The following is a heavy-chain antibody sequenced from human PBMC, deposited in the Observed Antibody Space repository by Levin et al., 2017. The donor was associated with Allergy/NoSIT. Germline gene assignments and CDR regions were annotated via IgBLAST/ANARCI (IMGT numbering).Heavy chain of an antibody. Sequence: LSLTCAASGFTFSSYGMHWVRQAPGKGLEWVAVIWDDGYKKYYADSVKGRFTISRDNSKNTLSLQMNSLRAEDTAVYYCARVLRFYYYYYMDVGGKGTTVTVSS. CDR1: GFTFSSYG. V-gene: IGHV3-33*01. D-gene: IGHD5-12*01. CDR2: IWDDGYKK. J-gene: IGHJ6*03. CDR3: ARVLRFYYYYYMDV.